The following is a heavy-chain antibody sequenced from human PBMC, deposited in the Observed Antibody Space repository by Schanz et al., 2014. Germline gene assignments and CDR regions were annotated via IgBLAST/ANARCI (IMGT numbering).Heavy chain of an antibody. CDR3: ARDKGGYYPFDY. J-gene: IGHJ4*02. V-gene: IGHV3-7*01. Sequence: EVQLVESGGGLVQPGGSLRLSCAASGFTFSTYWMSWVRQAPGKGLEWVANIKQDESERSYVVSVKGRFTISRDNAKTSLYLQMNSLRAEDTAVYYCARDKGGYYPFDYWGQGTLVTVSS. CDR2: IKQDESER. D-gene: IGHD3-3*01. CDR1: GFTFSTYW.